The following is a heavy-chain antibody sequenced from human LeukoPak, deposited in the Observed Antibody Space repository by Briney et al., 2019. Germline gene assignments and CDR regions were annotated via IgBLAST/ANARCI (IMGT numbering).Heavy chain of an antibody. Sequence: GGSLRLSCAASGFTFSTYWMSWVRQAPGKGLEWVAIIKQDGSEKYYVDSVKGRFTISRDNARNSLYLQMNSLRAEDTAVYYCAKVRGYGSGSYYADYWGQGILVTVSS. V-gene: IGHV3-7*03. CDR3: AKVRGYGSGSYYADY. D-gene: IGHD3-10*01. J-gene: IGHJ4*02. CDR2: IKQDGSEK. CDR1: GFTFSTYW.